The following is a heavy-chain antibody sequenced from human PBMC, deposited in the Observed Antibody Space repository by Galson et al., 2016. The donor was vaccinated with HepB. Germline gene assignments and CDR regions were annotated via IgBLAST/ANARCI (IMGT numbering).Heavy chain of an antibody. CDR2: INGGSYTI. J-gene: IGHJ5*02. V-gene: IGHV3-23*01. CDR1: GFTFNNFD. D-gene: IGHD3-10*01. CDR3: ARDGRAGLWFGENPNWFDP. Sequence: SLRLSCAASGFTFNNFDMHWVRQAPGKGLEWISVINGGSYTIHYADSVKGRFTISRDSATNTLYLQMNSLRAEDTAVYYCARDGRAGLWFGENPNWFDPWGQGTLVTVSS.